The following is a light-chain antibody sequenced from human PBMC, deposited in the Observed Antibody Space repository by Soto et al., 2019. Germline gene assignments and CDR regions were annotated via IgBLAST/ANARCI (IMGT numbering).Light chain of an antibody. CDR1: QAVNTR. CDR2: LAS. V-gene: IGKV3-11*01. Sequence: EIVLTQSPATLSSFPGDRFTLSRGASQAVNTRLAWYQHKPGQAPRLLIYLASNRAAGVPARFSGSGSGTDFTLTISSLEPEDFAVYYCQQRNNWPLTFGQGTRLEIK. J-gene: IGKJ5*01. CDR3: QQRNNWPLT.